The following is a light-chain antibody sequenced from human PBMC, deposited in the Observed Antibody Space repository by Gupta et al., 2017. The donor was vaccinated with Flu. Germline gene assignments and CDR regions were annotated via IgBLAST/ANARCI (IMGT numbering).Light chain of an antibody. CDR1: QSVRSN. J-gene: IGKJ4*01. Sequence: EIVMTQSPGTLSVSPGERATLSCRASQSVRSNLAWYQHKPGQAPRLLIYGASTRATGIPARFSGSGCGTEFTLSISSRQSEDFAVYYCQQYNNWPPLTFGGGTKVEIK. CDR3: QQYNNWPPLT. V-gene: IGKV3-15*01. CDR2: GAS.